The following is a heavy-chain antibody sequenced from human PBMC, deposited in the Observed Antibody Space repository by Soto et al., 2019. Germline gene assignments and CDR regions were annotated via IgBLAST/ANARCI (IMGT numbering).Heavy chain of an antibody. J-gene: IGHJ4*02. D-gene: IGHD5-12*01. V-gene: IGHV4-30-4*01. CDR1: GGSISSGDYY. Sequence: SETLSLTCTVSGGSISSGDYYWSWIRQPPGEGLEWIGYIYYSGSTYYNPSLKSRVTISVDTSKNQFSLKLSSVTAADTAVYYCAGGLVATIFDYWGQGTLVTVSS. CDR2: IYYSGST. CDR3: AGGLVATIFDY.